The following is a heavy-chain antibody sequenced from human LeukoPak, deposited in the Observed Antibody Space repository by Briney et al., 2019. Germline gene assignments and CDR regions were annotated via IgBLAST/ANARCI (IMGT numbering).Heavy chain of an antibody. CDR3: ARYYYDSSGYYDSDY. J-gene: IGHJ4*02. CDR2: ISAYNGNT. D-gene: IGHD3-22*01. Sequence: GASVKVSCKASGYTFTSYGISWVRQAPGQGLERMGWISAYNGNTNYAQKLQGRVTMTTDTSTSTAYMELRSLRSDDTAVYYCARYYYDSSGYYDSDYWGQGILVTVSP. CDR1: GYTFTSYG. V-gene: IGHV1-18*01.